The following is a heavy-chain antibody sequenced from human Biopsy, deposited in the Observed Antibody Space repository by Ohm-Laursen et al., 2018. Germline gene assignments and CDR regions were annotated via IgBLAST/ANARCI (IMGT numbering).Heavy chain of an antibody. Sequence: SSVKVSRKASGGTFSSFGISWARQAPGQGLEWMGEINSMFGTTNYAQTFQGRVTITADESTSTAYMEVSSLRSEDTAVYYCAKTGGGGSCYPHWGQGTLVTVSS. CDR3: AKTGGGGSCYPH. CDR2: INSMFGTT. V-gene: IGHV1-69*01. CDR1: GGTFSSFG. J-gene: IGHJ4*02. D-gene: IGHD2-15*01.